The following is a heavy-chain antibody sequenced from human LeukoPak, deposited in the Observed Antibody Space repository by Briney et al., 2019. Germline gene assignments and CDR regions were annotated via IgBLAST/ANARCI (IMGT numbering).Heavy chain of an antibody. D-gene: IGHD1-1*01. CDR3: ARDPGLTTDYYYMDV. CDR1: GYTFTTYY. CDR2: INPTTGST. J-gene: IGHJ6*03. Sequence: ASVKVSCKASGYTFTTYYIQWVRQAPGQRLEWLGIINPTTGSTTYAQKFQGRVTMTRDMSTGTVYMEVSSLRSEDTAVYYCARDPGLTTDYYYMDVWGKGTTVTVSS. V-gene: IGHV1-46*01.